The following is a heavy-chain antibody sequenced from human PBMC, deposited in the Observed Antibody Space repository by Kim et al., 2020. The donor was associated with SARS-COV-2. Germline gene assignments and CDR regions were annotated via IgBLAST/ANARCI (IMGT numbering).Heavy chain of an antibody. Sequence: SETLSLTCAVYGGSFSDYYWSWIRQPPGKGLEWIGEINQSGYTNYSPSLKSRVTISVHTSKNQFSLRLPSVTAADTAVYYCAKVGGFPDYWGQGALATAS. CDR3: AKVGGFPDY. J-gene: IGHJ4*02. CDR1: GGSFSDYY. V-gene: IGHV4-34*01. CDR2: INQSGYT. D-gene: IGHD1-26*01.